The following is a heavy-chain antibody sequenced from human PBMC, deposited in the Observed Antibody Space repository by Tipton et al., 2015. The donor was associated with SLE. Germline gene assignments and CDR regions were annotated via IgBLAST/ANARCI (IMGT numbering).Heavy chain of an antibody. D-gene: IGHD6-19*01. V-gene: IGHV4-59*08. CDR2: IYYREGT. J-gene: IGHJ6*02. CDR3: ARHHGRGWLYGLDV. CDR1: GGSFSGYY. Sequence: TLSLTCAVYGGSFSGYYWSWIRQPPGKGLEWIGYIYYREGTNYSPSLKSRVTISLDASKNQLSLKLSSVAAADTAVYYCARHHGRGWLYGLDVWGQGTTVTVSS.